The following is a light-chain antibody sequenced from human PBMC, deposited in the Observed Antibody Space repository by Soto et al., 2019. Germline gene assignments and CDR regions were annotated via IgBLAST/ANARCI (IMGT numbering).Light chain of an antibody. V-gene: IGLV1-40*01. CDR1: SSNIGAGYD. Sequence: QSVLRQPPSVSGAPGQRVTISCTGSSSNIGAGYDVHWYQQLPGTAPKLLIYGNINRPSGVPDRFSGSKSGTSASLAITGLQAEDEADYYCQSYDSSLSGVVFGGGTKLTVL. J-gene: IGLJ2*01. CDR2: GNI. CDR3: QSYDSSLSGVV.